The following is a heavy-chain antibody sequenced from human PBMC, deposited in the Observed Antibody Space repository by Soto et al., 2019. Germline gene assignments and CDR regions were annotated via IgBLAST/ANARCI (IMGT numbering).Heavy chain of an antibody. Sequence: PGGSLRLSCAASGFTFSSYAMSWVRQAPGKWLEWVSAISGSGGSTYYADSVKGRFTISRDNSKNTLYLQMNSLRAEDTAVYYCAKDYYDSSGYYYTGTDAFDIWGQGTMVTVS. D-gene: IGHD3-22*01. CDR3: AKDYYDSSGYYYTGTDAFDI. V-gene: IGHV3-23*01. CDR2: ISGSGGST. CDR1: GFTFSSYA. J-gene: IGHJ3*02.